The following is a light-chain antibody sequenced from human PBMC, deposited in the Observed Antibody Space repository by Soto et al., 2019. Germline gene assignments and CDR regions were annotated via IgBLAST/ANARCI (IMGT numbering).Light chain of an antibody. J-gene: IGKJ1*01. CDR1: QSVTSSY. CDR2: GAG. Sequence: EIVLTQSPGTLSLSPGERATLSCRASQSVTSSYLAWYQQKPGQAPRLLIYGAGSRATGIPDRFSGSGSGTDFILTISRLEPEDFAVYSCQQYGSTPVTFGQGTKVEI. V-gene: IGKV3-20*01. CDR3: QQYGSTPVT.